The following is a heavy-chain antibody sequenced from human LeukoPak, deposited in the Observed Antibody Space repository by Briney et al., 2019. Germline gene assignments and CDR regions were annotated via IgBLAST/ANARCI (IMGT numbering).Heavy chain of an antibody. CDR1: GGSISSYY. Sequence: SQTLSPTCTVSGGSISSYYWSWIRPHPGKGMEWIGYIYYSGSTYYNPSLKSRVTISVDTSKNQFSLKLSSVTAADTAVYYCARSWYSSSWIYFDYWGHGTLVTVSS. D-gene: IGHD6-13*01. J-gene: IGHJ4*01. CDR2: IYYSGST. V-gene: IGHV4-59*06. CDR3: ARSWYSSSWIYFDY.